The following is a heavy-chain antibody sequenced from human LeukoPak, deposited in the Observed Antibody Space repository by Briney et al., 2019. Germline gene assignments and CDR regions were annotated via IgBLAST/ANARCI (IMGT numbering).Heavy chain of an antibody. CDR1: GFSLSSYD. V-gene: IGHV3-21*01. CDR2: ISTSSTFI. CDR3: ARADCSNSTCYLRSSWFDP. D-gene: IGHD2-2*01. Sequence: KTGGSLILSCAASGFSLSSYDMNWVRQAPGKGLEWVSSISTSSTFIYYTYSVKGRFTISRDNAKNSLYLQMNSLSAEDTAVYYCARADCSNSTCYLRSSWFDPWGQGTLVTVSS. J-gene: IGHJ5*02.